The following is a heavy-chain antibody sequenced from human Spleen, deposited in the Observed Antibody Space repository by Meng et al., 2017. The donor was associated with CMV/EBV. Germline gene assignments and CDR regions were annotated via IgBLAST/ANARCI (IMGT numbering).Heavy chain of an antibody. V-gene: IGHV4-39*06. CDR2: IYYSGST. D-gene: IGHD3-22*01. CDR1: GGSISSSSYY. Sequence: RLRRKESGPGWVKPSGTLSLPCTVPGGSISSSSYYWGWIRQPPGKGLEWIGSIYYSGSTYYNPSLKSRVTISVDTSKNQFSLKLSSVTAADTAVYYCARFGYYYDSSGYPPGDFQHWGQGTLVTVSS. J-gene: IGHJ1*01. CDR3: ARFGYYYDSSGYPPGDFQH.